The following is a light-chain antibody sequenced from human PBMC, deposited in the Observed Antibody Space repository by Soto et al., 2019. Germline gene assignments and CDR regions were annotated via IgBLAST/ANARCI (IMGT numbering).Light chain of an antibody. CDR1: QSVSSSY. Sequence: EIVLTQSPGTLSLSPGERATLSCSASQSVSSSYLAWYQQKPGQAPRLLIYGASSRATGIPDRFSGSGSGTEFAVTISRLEPEDFAVYYCQQYGSPPLTFGPGTKVDIK. J-gene: IGKJ3*01. CDR3: QQYGSPPLT. CDR2: GAS. V-gene: IGKV3-20*01.